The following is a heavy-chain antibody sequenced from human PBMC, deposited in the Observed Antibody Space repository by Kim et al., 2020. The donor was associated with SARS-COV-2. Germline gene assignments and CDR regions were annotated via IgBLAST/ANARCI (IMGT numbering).Heavy chain of an antibody. J-gene: IGHJ4*02. CDR3: ARLLKNNMVRGVIDY. V-gene: IGHV4-39*01. CDR2: IYYSGST. D-gene: IGHD3-10*01. Sequence: SETLSLTCTVSDGSISSSCSYWGWIRQPPGKGLEWIGNIYYSGSTYYNPSLKSRVTISVDTSKNQFSLKLSSVTAADTAVYFCARLLKNNMVRGVIDYWGQGTLVTVSS. CDR1: DGSISSSCSY.